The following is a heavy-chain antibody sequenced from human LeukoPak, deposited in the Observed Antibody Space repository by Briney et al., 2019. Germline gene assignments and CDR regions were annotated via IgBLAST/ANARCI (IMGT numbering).Heavy chain of an antibody. CDR2: INPNSGGT. CDR1: GYTFTGYY. CDR3: ARASGRYSDAFDI. J-gene: IGHJ3*02. Sequence: GASLKVSCKASGYTFTGYYMHWVRQAPGQGLEWMGWINPNSGGTNYAQNFQGRVTMTRDTSISTAYMELSRLRSGDTALYYCARASGRYSDAFDIWGQGTMVTVSS. V-gene: IGHV1-2*02. D-gene: IGHD1-26*01.